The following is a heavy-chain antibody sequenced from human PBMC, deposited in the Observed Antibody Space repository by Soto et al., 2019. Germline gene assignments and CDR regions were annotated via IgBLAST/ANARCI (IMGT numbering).Heavy chain of an antibody. V-gene: IGHV3-74*03. CDR1: GFTFSSYA. CDR3: ARHVDSGSST. J-gene: IGHJ5*02. CDR2: IEGDGSAT. Sequence: GGSLRLSCAASGFTFSSYAMSWVRQFPGKGPMWVAGIEGDGSATTYADFVRGRFTISRDNAKNTLYLQMSSLGAEDAAVYYCARHVDSGSSTWGQGTLVTVSS. D-gene: IGHD1-26*01.